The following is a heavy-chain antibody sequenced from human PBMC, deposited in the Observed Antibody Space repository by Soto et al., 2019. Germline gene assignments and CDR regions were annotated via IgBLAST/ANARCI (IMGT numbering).Heavy chain of an antibody. CDR1: CGSIISYY. J-gene: IGHJ6*02. V-gene: IGHV4-4*07. Sequence: SETLSLTCTFSCGSIISYYWSWIRQPAGKGLEWIGRIYTSGSTNYNPSLKSRVTMSVDTSKNQFSLKLSSVTAADTAVYYCARDHLPYYYGSGSYYKEPDYYYYYGMDVWGQGTTVTVSS. CDR2: IYTSGST. CDR3: ARDHLPYYYGSGSYYKEPDYYYYYGMDV. D-gene: IGHD3-10*01.